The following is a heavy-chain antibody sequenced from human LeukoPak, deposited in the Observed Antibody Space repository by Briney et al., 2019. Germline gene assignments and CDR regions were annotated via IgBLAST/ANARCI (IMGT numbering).Heavy chain of an antibody. CDR2: ISAYNGNT. V-gene: IGHV1-18*01. J-gene: IGHJ4*02. Sequence: ASVKVSCKASGYTFLSHGISWVRQAPGQGLEWMGWISAYNGNTNYAQKLQGRVTMTTDTSTSTAYMELRSLRSDDTAVYYCARRAVAGQDGDYWGQGTLVTVSS. CDR1: GYTFLSHG. D-gene: IGHD6-19*01. CDR3: ARRAVAGQDGDY.